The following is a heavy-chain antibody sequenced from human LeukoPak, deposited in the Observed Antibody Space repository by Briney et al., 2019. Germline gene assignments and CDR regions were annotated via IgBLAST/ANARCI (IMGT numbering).Heavy chain of an antibody. D-gene: IGHD6-19*01. CDR3: ARAGSSGWYRGRWFDP. CDR2: INPNSGGT. J-gene: IGHJ5*02. Sequence: ASVKVSCKASGYTFTGYYMHWVRQAPGQGLEWMGWINPNSGGTNYARKFQGRVTMTRDTSVSTAYMELSRLRSDDTAVYYCARAGSSGWYRGRWFDPWGQGTLVTVSS. V-gene: IGHV1-2*02. CDR1: GYTFTGYY.